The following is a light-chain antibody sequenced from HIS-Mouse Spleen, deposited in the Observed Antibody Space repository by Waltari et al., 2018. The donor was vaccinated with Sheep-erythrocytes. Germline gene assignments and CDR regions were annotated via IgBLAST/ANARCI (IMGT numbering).Light chain of an antibody. J-gene: IGKJ3*01. CDR1: QSVSSSY. CDR2: GAS. CDR3: QQYGSSPLFT. Sequence: EIVMTQSPATLSLSPGERATLSCRASQSVSSSYLSWYQQKPGQAPRLLIYGASTRATGIPARFSGSGSGTDFTLTISSLQPEDFAVYYCQQYGSSPLFTFGPGTKVDIK. V-gene: IGKV3D-7*01.